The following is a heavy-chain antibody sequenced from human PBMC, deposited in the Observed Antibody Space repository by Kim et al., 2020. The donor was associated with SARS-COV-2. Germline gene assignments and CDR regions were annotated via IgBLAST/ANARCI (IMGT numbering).Heavy chain of an antibody. J-gene: IGHJ5*02. CDR2: INAGNGNT. Sequence: ASVKVSCKASGYTFTSYAMHWVRQAPGQRLEWMGWINAGNGNTKYSQKFQGRVTITRDTSASTAYMELSSLRSEDTAVYYCARVSRDCSGGSCSENWFDPSGQGTLVTVSS. D-gene: IGHD2-15*01. CDR3: ARVSRDCSGGSCSENWFDP. V-gene: IGHV1-3*01. CDR1: GYTFTSYA.